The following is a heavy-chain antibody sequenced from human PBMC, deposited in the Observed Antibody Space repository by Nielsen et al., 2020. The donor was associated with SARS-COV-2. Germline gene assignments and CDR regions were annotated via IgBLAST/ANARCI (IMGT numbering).Heavy chain of an antibody. V-gene: IGHV5-51*01. Sequence: GGSLRLSCKGSGYNFAAYWIAWVRQMPGKGPEWMGIIYPGDSDSKFSPSFQGQVTISVDNSISTAYLQWNSLKASDTAMYYCARRGYSYSFDYWGQGTLVTVSS. CDR2: IYPGDSDS. J-gene: IGHJ4*02. CDR3: ARRGYSYSFDY. CDR1: GYNFAAYW. D-gene: IGHD5-12*01.